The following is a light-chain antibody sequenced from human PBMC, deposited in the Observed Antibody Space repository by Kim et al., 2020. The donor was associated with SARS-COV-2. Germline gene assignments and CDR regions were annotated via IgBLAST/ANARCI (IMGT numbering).Light chain of an antibody. Sequence: LSPGDRAALSCRASQSVRGNYLAWYQQKPGQAPRLLVYGASSRASGIPDRFSGSGSGTDFTLTISRLEPEDFAVFYCHQYGSSPYTFGQGTKLEI. CDR2: GAS. V-gene: IGKV3-20*01. J-gene: IGKJ2*01. CDR3: HQYGSSPYT. CDR1: QSVRGNY.